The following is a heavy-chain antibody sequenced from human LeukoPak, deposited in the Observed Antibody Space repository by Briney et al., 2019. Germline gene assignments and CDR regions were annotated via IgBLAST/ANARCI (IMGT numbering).Heavy chain of an antibody. CDR3: ARDSYYGSATFDP. J-gene: IGHJ5*02. CDR2: IYYSGST. D-gene: IGHD3-10*01. V-gene: IGHV4-59*01. Sequence: PSETLSLTCAVYGGSFSGYYWSWIRQPPGKGLEWIGYIYYSGSTNYNPSLKSRVTISVDTSKNQFSLKLSSVTAADTAVYYCARDSYYGSATFDPWGQGTLVTVSS. CDR1: GGSFSGYY.